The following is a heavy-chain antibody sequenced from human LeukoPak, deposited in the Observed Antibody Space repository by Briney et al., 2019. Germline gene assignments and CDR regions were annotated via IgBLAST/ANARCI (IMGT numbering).Heavy chain of an antibody. D-gene: IGHD3-22*01. J-gene: IGHJ4*02. Sequence: ASVKVSCKASGYTFTSYYMHWVRQAPGQGLEWMGIINPSGGSTSYAQKFQGRVTMTRDTSTSTDYVEVSSLRSEDTAVYYCARAYYHASSGYYFPLDYWGQGTLVTVSS. CDR2: INPSGGST. CDR1: GYTFTSYY. CDR3: ARAYYHASSGYYFPLDY. V-gene: IGHV1-46*01.